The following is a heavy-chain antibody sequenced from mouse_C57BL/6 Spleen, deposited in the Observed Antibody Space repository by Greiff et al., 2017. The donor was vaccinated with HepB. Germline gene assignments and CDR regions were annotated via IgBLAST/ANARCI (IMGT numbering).Heavy chain of an antibody. J-gene: IGHJ1*03. Sequence: VQLQQSGAELAKPGASVKLSCKASGYTFTSYWMHWVKQRPGQGLEWIGYINPSSGYTKYNQKFKDKATLTADKSSSTAYMQLSSLTYEDSAVYYCARKEVWLIYYGNYGWYFDVWGTGTTVTVSS. CDR2: INPSSGYT. CDR3: ARKEVWLIYYGNYGWYFDV. V-gene: IGHV1-7*01. D-gene: IGHD2-1*01. CDR1: GYTFTSYW.